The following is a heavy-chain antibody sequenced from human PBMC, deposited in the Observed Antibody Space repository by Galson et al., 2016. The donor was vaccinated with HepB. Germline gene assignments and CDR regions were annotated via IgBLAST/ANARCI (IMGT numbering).Heavy chain of an antibody. CDR1: GGTFSTYT. CDR3: ARVLREWLGALPFDD. D-gene: IGHD6-19*01. CDR2: IIPIFGTT. J-gene: IGHJ4*02. V-gene: IGHV1-69*08. Sequence: SVKVSCKASGGTFSTYTISWVRQAPGHGLEWMGRIIPIFGTTNYAQKLQGRFTITADKSTSTAYMELSSLRSEDTAMYYCARVLREWLGALPFDDWGQGTLVTVSS.